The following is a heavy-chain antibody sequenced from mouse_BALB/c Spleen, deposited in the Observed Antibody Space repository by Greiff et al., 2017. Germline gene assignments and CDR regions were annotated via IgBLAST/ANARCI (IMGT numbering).Heavy chain of an antibody. Sequence: DVKLVESGGGLVKPGGSLKLSCAASGFAFSSYDMSWVRQTPEKRLEWVAYISSGGGSTYYPDTVKGRFTISRDNAKNTLYLQMSSLKSEDTAMYYCAREDGYYGNYAMDYWGQGTSVTVSS. CDR3: AREDGYYGNYAMDY. CDR2: ISSGGGST. V-gene: IGHV5-12-1*01. D-gene: IGHD2-3*01. CDR1: GFAFSSYD. J-gene: IGHJ4*01.